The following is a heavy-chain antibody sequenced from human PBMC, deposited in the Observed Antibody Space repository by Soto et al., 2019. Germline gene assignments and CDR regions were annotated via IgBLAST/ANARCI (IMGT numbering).Heavy chain of an antibody. CDR3: ARDLDPRAYQLRSYMDV. D-gene: IGHD2-2*01. Sequence: QVQLVQSGAEVKKPGASVKVSCKASGYTFTSYDINWVRQATGQGLEWMGWMNPNSGNTGYAQKFQGRVTMTRNTSISTAYMELSSLRSEDTAVYYCARDLDPRAYQLRSYMDVWGQGTTVTVSS. V-gene: IGHV1-8*01. CDR2: MNPNSGNT. CDR1: GYTFTSYD. J-gene: IGHJ6*02.